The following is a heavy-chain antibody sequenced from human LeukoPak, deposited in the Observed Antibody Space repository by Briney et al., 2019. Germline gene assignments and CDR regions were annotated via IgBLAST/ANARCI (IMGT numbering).Heavy chain of an antibody. CDR3: ARLRGYRYTLDY. D-gene: IGHD3-16*02. V-gene: IGHV4-59*01. CDR2: IYYSGST. J-gene: IGHJ4*02. Sequence: SETLSLTCTVSGGSISSYYWSWVRQPPGKGLEWIGYIYYSGSTNYNPSLKSRVTMSVDTSKNQFSLKLSSVTAADTAVYYCARLRGYRYTLDYWGQGTLVTVSS. CDR1: GGSISSYY.